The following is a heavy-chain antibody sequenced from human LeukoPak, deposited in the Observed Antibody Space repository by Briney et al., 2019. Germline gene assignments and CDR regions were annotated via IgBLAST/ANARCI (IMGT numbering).Heavy chain of an antibody. CDR3: ARVYSGNYYWFDP. Sequence: PGGSLRLSCAASGFTFSSSAMSWVRQAPGKGLEWVSAISNNGGYTYYADSVQGRFTISRDNSKNTLYLQMNSLRAEDTAVYYCARVYSGNYYWFDPWGQGTLVTVSS. CDR1: GFTFSSSA. CDR2: ISNNGGYT. D-gene: IGHD1-26*01. J-gene: IGHJ5*02. V-gene: IGHV3-23*01.